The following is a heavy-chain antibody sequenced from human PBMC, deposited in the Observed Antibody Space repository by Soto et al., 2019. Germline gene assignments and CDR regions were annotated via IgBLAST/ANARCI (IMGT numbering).Heavy chain of an antibody. V-gene: IGHV3-23*01. J-gene: IGHJ5*02. Sequence: GGSLRLSCAASGFTFSSYAMSWVRQAPGKGLEWVSAISGSGGSTYYADSVKGRFTISRDNSKNTLYLQMNSLRAEDTAVYYCAKDSFEREYYDSSGYYYVSWGQGTLVTVSS. CDR1: GFTFSSYA. CDR2: ISGSGGST. D-gene: IGHD3-22*01. CDR3: AKDSFEREYYDSSGYYYVS.